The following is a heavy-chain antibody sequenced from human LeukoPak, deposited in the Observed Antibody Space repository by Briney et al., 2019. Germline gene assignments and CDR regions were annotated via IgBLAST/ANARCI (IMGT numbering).Heavy chain of an antibody. CDR1: GFTFSSYS. J-gene: IGHJ4*02. D-gene: IGHD4-17*01. CDR3: ARVSQGDYPNFDY. Sequence: PGGSLRLSCVASGFTFSSYSMNWVRQAPGKGLEWVSSISSSSSYIYYADSVKGRFTISRDNAKNSLYLQMNSLRAEDTAVYYCARVSQGDYPNFDYWGQGTLVTVSS. V-gene: IGHV3-21*01. CDR2: ISSSSSYI.